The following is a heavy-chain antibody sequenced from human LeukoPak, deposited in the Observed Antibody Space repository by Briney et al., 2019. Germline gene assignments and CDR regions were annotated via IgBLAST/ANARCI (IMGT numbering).Heavy chain of an antibody. D-gene: IGHD3-10*01. V-gene: IGHV3-53*05. CDR3: TRDYYGSGSYYKSGLA. Sequence: GSLRLSCAASGFSVSSNYMSWVRQAPGKGLEWVSVIYSDGNTYYADSVKGRFTISRDNSKNTLYLQMNSLRAEDTAVYYCTRDYYGSGSYYKSGLAWGQGTLVTVSS. CDR2: IYSDGNT. CDR1: GFSVSSNY. J-gene: IGHJ5*02.